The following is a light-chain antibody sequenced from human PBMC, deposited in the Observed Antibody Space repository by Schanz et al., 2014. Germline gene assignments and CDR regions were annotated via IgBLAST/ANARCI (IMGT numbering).Light chain of an antibody. CDR2: DVS. J-gene: IGLJ2*01. CDR3: SSYRRTDTTYVV. CDR1: SSDVGRYNF. V-gene: IGLV2-14*03. Sequence: QSALTQPASVSGSPGQSITISCTGTSSDVGRYNFVSWYQQHPDKAPKLMIYDVSNRPSGVSNRFSASKSGYTASLTISGLQAEDEADYYCSSYRRTDTTYVVFGGGTKLTVL.